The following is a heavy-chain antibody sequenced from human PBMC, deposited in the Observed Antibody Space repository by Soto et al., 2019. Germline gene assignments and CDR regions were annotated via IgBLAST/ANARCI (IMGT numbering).Heavy chain of an antibody. V-gene: IGHV4-61*01. J-gene: IGHJ6*02. D-gene: IGHD4-17*01. CDR2: IYYSGST. CDR1: DGSSYIGRHY. CDR3: GRAWTTIHLSYYSGMDG. Sequence: PSLALSVPCRWGDGSSYIGRHYVMWIQQPEREGLDWIGYIYYSGSTNYNPSLKSRVTISVDTSKNQFSLKLSSVSAADTAVYYCGRAWTTIHLSYYSGMDGWGQWTTVTVSS.